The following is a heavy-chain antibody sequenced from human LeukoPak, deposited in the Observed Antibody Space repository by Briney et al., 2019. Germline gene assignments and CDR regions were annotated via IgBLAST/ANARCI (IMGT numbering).Heavy chain of an antibody. CDR3: ARDNGSGSFYSPSCNFDY. Sequence: ASVKVSCKASGYTFTSYYMHWVRQAPGQGLEWMGIINPSGGSTSYAQKFQGRVTMTRDMSTSTVYMELSSLRSEDTAVYYCARDNGSGSFYSPSCNFDYWGQGTLVTVSS. J-gene: IGHJ4*02. D-gene: IGHD3-10*01. CDR1: GYTFTSYY. V-gene: IGHV1-46*01. CDR2: INPSGGST.